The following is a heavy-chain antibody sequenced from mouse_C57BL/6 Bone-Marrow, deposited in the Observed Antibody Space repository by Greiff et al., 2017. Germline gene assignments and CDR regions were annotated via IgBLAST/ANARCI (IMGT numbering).Heavy chain of an antibody. Sequence: VQLQQPGAELVKPGASVKLSCKASGYTFTSYWMHWVKQRPGQGLEWIGMIHPNSGSTNYNEKFKSKATLTVDKSSSTAYMQLSSLTSEDSAVYYCARGTTVVATDYAMDYGGQGTSVTVSS. D-gene: IGHD1-1*01. CDR3: ARGTTVVATDYAMDY. CDR1: GYTFTSYW. CDR2: IHPNSGST. V-gene: IGHV1-64*01. J-gene: IGHJ4*01.